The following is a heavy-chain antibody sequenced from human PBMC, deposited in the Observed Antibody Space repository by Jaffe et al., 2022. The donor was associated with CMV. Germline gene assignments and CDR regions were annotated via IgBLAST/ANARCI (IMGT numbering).Heavy chain of an antibody. D-gene: IGHD3-10*01. CDR1: GFTFSSYG. CDR2: ISYDGSNK. Sequence: QVQLVESGGGVVQPGRSLRLSCAASGFTFSSYGMHWVRQAPGKGLEWVAVISYDGSNKYYADSVKGRFTISRDNSKNTLYLQMNSLRAEDTAVYYCAKAIRFWGYFDYWGQGTLVTVSS. CDR3: AKAIRFWGYFDY. J-gene: IGHJ4*02. V-gene: IGHV3-30*18.